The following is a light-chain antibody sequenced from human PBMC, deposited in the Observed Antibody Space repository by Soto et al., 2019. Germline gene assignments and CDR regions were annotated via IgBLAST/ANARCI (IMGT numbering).Light chain of an antibody. V-gene: IGKV1-39*01. CDR1: QSISSY. J-gene: IGKJ1*01. CDR3: QQSYSTPRT. CDR2: AVS. Sequence: DIQMTQSPSSLFASVGDRVTITCRASQSISSYLNWYQQKPGKAPNLLIYAVSNLQSGVPSRFSGSGSGTDFTLTISSLQLEDFATYYCQQSYSTPRTFGQGTKVEIK.